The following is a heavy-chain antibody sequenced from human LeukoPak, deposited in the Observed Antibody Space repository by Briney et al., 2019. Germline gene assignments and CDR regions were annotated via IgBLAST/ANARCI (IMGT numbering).Heavy chain of an antibody. CDR2: IYYSGST. V-gene: IGHV4-59*01. CDR1: GGSISSYY. Sequence: SETLSLTCTVSGGSISSYYWSWIRQPPGKGREWIGYIYYSGSTNYNPSLKSRVTISVDTSKNQFSLKLSSVTAADTAVYYCARLAYCGGDCPMWGSFDYWGQGTLVTISS. J-gene: IGHJ4*02. CDR3: ARLAYCGGDCPMWGSFDY. D-gene: IGHD2-21*02.